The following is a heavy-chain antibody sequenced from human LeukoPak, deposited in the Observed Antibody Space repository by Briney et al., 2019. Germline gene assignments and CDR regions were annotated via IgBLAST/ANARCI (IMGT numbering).Heavy chain of an antibody. CDR3: ARAGAGREYQLPFDY. V-gene: IGHV4-59*02. D-gene: IGHD2-2*01. Sequence: SETLSLTCTVSGGSVSSYYWSWIRQTPEKGLEWIAYMHYSGNTNYNPSLKSRVTMSVDTSKNQFSLKLSSVTAADTAVYYCARAGAGREYQLPFDYWGQGTLVPVSS. J-gene: IGHJ4*02. CDR2: MHYSGNT. CDR1: GGSVSSYY.